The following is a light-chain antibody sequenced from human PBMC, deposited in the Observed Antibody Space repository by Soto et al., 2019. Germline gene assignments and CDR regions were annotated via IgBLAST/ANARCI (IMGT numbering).Light chain of an antibody. V-gene: IGLV2-11*01. Sequence: QSALTQPRSVSGSPGQSVTISCTGTSSDVGGYDYVSWYQQLPGKAPKLMIYHVSQRPSGVPDRFSGSKSGNTASLTISGLQAEDEADYYCCSYAGTYPVVFGGGTKLTVL. CDR3: CSYAGTYPVV. J-gene: IGLJ2*01. CDR1: SSDVGGYDY. CDR2: HVS.